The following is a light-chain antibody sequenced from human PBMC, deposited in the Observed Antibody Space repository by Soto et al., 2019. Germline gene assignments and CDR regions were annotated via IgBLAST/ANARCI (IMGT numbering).Light chain of an antibody. Sequence: SSELTQSPSVSVSPGQTASITCSGDKLGDKYACWYQQKPGQSPVLVIYQDSKRPSGIPERFSGSNSGNTATLTISGTQAMDEADYYCQAWDSSRVVFGGGTQLTVL. CDR2: QDS. V-gene: IGLV3-1*01. CDR3: QAWDSSRVV. J-gene: IGLJ2*01. CDR1: KLGDKY.